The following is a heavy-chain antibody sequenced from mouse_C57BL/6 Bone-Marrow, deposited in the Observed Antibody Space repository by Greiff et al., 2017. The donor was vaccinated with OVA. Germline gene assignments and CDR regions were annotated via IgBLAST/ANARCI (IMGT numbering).Heavy chain of an antibody. V-gene: IGHV5-2*01. CDR1: EYEFPSHD. CDR3: ARHVSNYWYFYV. D-gene: IGHD2-5*01. Sequence: DVKLVESGGGLVQPGESLKLSCESNEYEFPSHDMSWVRKTPEKRLELVAAINSDGGSTYYPDNMERRFIISRDNTKKTLYLQMSSLRSEDTALYYSARHVSNYWYFYVWGTGTTVTASS. CDR2: INSDGGST. J-gene: IGHJ1*03.